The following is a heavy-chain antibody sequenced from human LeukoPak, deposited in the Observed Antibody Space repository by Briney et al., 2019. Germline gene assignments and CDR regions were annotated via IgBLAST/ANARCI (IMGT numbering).Heavy chain of an antibody. Sequence: PSQTLSLTCSVSGVSVSDGRYYWTWIRQHPGKGLEWIGYKYYSGSAKYNPSLKSRLTISMDTSKNQFSLQLSSVTAADTATYYCATPYCSSLSCLDVFNMWGQGTRVTVSS. CDR1: GVSVSDGRYY. CDR3: ATPYCSSLSCLDVFNM. V-gene: IGHV4-31*03. J-gene: IGHJ3*02. D-gene: IGHD2-2*01. CDR2: KYYSGSA.